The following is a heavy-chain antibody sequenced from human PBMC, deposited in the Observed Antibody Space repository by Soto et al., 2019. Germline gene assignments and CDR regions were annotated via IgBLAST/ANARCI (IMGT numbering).Heavy chain of an antibody. CDR1: GYTFTSYG. Sequence: ASVKVSCKASGYTFTSYGISWVRQAPGQGLEWMGWISAYSGNTNYAQKLQGRVTMTRDTSTSTAYMELSRLRSDDTAVYYCARDKRGYSGYDANYYYYGMDVWGQGTTVTVSS. CDR3: ARDKRGYSGYDANYYYYGMDV. V-gene: IGHV1-18*01. D-gene: IGHD5-12*01. CDR2: ISAYSGNT. J-gene: IGHJ6*02.